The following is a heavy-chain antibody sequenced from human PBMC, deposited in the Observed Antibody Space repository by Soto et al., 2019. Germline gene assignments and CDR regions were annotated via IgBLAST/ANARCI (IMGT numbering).Heavy chain of an antibody. V-gene: IGHV3-48*01. J-gene: IGHJ6*03. Sequence: PGGSLRLSCAASGFTFSSYSMNWVRQAPGKGLEWGSYISSSSSTIYYADPVKGRSTISRDNAKNSLYLQMNSLRAEATAVYYCARDTNYDFWSGYSYYYYMDVWGKGTTVTVSS. CDR3: ARDTNYDFWSGYSYYYYMDV. CDR1: GFTFSSYS. CDR2: ISSSSSTI. D-gene: IGHD3-3*01.